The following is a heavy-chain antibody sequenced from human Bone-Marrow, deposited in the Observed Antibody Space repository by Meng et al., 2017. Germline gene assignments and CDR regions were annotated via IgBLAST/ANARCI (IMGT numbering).Heavy chain of an antibody. V-gene: IGHV3-30-3*01. CDR2: ISYDGSNK. J-gene: IGHJ5*02. CDR3: ARTTVNYDSGWFDP. D-gene: IGHD4-11*01. CDR1: GFSFRTYA. Sequence: QVQLVAPGGGVVQPGRSLRLSCSASGFSFRTYALHWVRQAPGKGLEWVAVISYDGSNKYYADSVKGRFTISRDNSKNTLYLQMNSLRAEDTAVYYCARTTVNYDSGWFDPWGQGTLVTVSS.